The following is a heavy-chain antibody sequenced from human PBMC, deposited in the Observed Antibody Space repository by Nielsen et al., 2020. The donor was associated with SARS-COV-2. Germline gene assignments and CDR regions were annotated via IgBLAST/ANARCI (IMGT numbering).Heavy chain of an antibody. D-gene: IGHD1-26*01. J-gene: IGHJ3*01. CDR2: IYHGGST. CDR1: GDSINSGGYY. CDR3: ARNSGSYRINDAFSV. Sequence: SETLSLTCSVSGDSINSGGYYWSWIRQHPGKGREWIGDIYHGGSTYYNPSLKSRLTLSTDTSKNQFSLTLTSVTAADTAIYFCARNSGSYRINDAFSVWGQGTVVTVSS. V-gene: IGHV4-31*03.